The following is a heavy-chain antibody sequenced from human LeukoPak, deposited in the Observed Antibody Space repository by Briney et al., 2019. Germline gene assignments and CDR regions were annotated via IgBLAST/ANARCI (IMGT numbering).Heavy chain of an antibody. D-gene: IGHD3/OR15-3a*01. V-gene: IGHV4-59*08. CDR1: GGSISSYY. Sequence: SETLSLTCTVSGGSISSYYWSWIRQPPGKGLEWVGYIYYSGSTNYNPSLKGRFTISVDTSKNQFSLKLSSVTAADTAVYYCARHPRYPGAYGFTGFDYWGQGTLVTVSS. CDR2: IYYSGST. J-gene: IGHJ4*02. CDR3: ARHPRYPGAYGFTGFDY.